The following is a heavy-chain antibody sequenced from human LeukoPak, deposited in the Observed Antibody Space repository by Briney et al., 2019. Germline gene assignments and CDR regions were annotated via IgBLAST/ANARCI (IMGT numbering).Heavy chain of an antibody. J-gene: IGHJ6*03. CDR1: GGSIRGYY. V-gene: IGHV4-59*08. CDR2: IYSSGST. Sequence: SETLSLTCNVSGGSIRGYYWSWIRQPPEKGLKWLGYIYSSGSTNYNPSLKSRVTMSVDTSKNQFSLKLSSVTAADTAVYYCARHNIVVEKAEIGYYYYYYMDVWGEGTTVTISS. D-gene: IGHD2-15*01. CDR3: ARHNIVVEKAEIGYYYYYYMDV.